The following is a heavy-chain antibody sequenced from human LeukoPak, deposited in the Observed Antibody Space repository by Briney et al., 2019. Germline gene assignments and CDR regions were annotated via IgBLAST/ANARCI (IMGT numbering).Heavy chain of an antibody. CDR3: ARWRGGSGSCRVYYFDY. D-gene: IGHD3-10*01. Sequence: SETLSLTCTVSGGSISSYYWSWIRQPPGKGLEWIGYIYYSGSTNYNPSLKSRVTISVDTSKNQFSLKLSSVTAADTAVYYCARWRGGSGSCRVYYFDYWGQGTLVTVSS. CDR2: IYYSGST. CDR1: GGSISSYY. J-gene: IGHJ4*02. V-gene: IGHV4-59*01.